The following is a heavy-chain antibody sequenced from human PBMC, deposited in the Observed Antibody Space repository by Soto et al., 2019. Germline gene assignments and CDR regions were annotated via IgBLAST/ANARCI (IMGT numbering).Heavy chain of an antibody. D-gene: IGHD6-6*01. CDR1: GFTFSSYA. Sequence: GGSLRLSCAASGFTFSSYAMHWVRQAPGKGLEWVAVISYDGSNKYYADSVKGRFTISRDNSKNTLYLQMNSLRAEDTAVYYCASGVLVYTQITDIDYWGQGTLVTVSS. CDR3: ASGVLVYTQITDIDY. V-gene: IGHV3-30-3*01. J-gene: IGHJ4*02. CDR2: ISYDGSNK.